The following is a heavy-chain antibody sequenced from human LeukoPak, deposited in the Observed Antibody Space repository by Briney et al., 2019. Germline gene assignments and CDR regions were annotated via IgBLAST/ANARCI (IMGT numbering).Heavy chain of an antibody. CDR2: ISSNGGST. CDR3: ARDRGGGSWRSEADY. D-gene: IGHD3-10*01. J-gene: IGHJ4*02. Sequence: GGSLRLSCAASGFTFSSYAMHWVRQAPGKGLEYVSAISSNGGSTYYANSVKGRFTISRDNSKNTLYLQMGSLRAEDMAVYYCARDRGGGSWRSEADYWGQGTLVTVSS. CDR1: GFTFSSYA. V-gene: IGHV3-64*01.